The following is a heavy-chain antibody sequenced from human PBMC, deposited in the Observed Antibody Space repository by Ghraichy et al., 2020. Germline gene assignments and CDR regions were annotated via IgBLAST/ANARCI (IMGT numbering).Heavy chain of an antibody. CDR2: VFHTGDS. J-gene: IGHJ4*02. CDR3: ARHGPGAAMAYYFDL. V-gene: IGHV4-39*06. Sequence: SETLSLTCTVSGESIGSSRSYWAWIRQSPGKGLEWIASVFHTGDSSYNPSLKSRVAISVDPSKDHFTLRLPSVSAADTAVYYCARHGPGAAMAYYFDLWGPGTLVTVSS. CDR1: GESIGSSRSY. D-gene: IGHD3-10*01.